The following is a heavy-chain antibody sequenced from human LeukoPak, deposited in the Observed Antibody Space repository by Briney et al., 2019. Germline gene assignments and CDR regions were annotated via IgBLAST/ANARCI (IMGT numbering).Heavy chain of an antibody. Sequence: PSETLSLTCAVSGGSISSGGYSWSWIRQPPGKGLEWIGEINHSGSTNYNPSLKSRVTISMDTSKNQFSLKLSSVTAADTAVYYCATITNIVVVPAAIRRDGMDVWGQGTTVTVSS. CDR3: ATITNIVVVPAAIRRDGMDV. CDR2: INHSGST. CDR1: GGSISSGGYS. J-gene: IGHJ6*02. D-gene: IGHD2-2*02. V-gene: IGHV4-34*01.